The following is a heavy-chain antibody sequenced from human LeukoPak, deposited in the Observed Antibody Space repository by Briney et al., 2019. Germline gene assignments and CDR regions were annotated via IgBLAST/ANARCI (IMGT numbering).Heavy chain of an antibody. J-gene: IGHJ5*01. V-gene: IGHV6-1*01. D-gene: IGHD6-19*01. CDR3: ARDLGTSGWYTFDF. Sequence: SQTLSLTCAISGDSVSSKNGAWNWIRQSPSRGLEWLGRTYYRAKGYDEYAASVKGRVTISPDTSKNQFSLHVYSVTPEDTAVYYCARDLGTSGWYTFDFWGQGTLVTVSS. CDR2: TYYRAKGYD. CDR1: GDSVSSKNGA.